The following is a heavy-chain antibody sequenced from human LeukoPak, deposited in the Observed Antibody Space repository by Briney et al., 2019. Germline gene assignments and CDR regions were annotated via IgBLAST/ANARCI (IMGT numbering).Heavy chain of an antibody. CDR1: GGSISSYY. D-gene: IGHD6-13*01. J-gene: IGHJ4*02. CDR2: IYYSGST. V-gene: IGHV4-59*12. Sequence: SETLSLTCTVSGGSISSYYWSWIRQPPGKGLEWIGYIYYSGSTNYNPSLKSRVTISVDTSKNQFSLKLSSVTAADTAVYYCAWIAAAGNWGQGTLVTVSS. CDR3: AWIAAAGN.